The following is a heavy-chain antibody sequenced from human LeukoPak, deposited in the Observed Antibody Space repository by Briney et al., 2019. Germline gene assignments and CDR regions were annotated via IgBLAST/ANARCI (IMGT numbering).Heavy chain of an antibody. J-gene: IGHJ3*02. D-gene: IGHD6-6*01. CDR3: ARGFSSSKRGDAFDI. V-gene: IGHV3-7*04. CDR1: GFTFSSYW. Sequence: GGSLRLSCAASGFTFSSYWMSWVRQAPGKGLEWVANIKQDGSEKYYVDSVKGRFTISRDNAKNSLYLQMNSLRAEDTAVYYCARGFSSSKRGDAFDIWGQGTMVTVSS. CDR2: IKQDGSEK.